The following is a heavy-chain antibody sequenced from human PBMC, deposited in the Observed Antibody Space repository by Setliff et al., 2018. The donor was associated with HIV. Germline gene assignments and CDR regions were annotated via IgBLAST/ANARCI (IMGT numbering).Heavy chain of an antibody. CDR1: GGTFTSSA. V-gene: IGHV1-58*02. Sequence: SVKVSCKASGGTFTSSAMQWVRQARVQRLEWIGLIVVGSGNTNYAQKFQERVTITRDTSISTAYMEMSRLRSDDTAVYYCARDYYDSSGYIFFPGLPDYWGQGTLVTVSS. J-gene: IGHJ4*02. CDR3: ARDYYDSSGYIFFPGLPDY. CDR2: IVVGSGNT. D-gene: IGHD3-22*01.